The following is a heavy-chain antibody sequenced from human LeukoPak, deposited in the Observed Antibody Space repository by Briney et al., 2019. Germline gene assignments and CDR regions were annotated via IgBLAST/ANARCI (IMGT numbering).Heavy chain of an antibody. CDR1: GGSISSGGYY. J-gene: IGHJ6*03. CDR3: ARGAFDCSSTSCYSGYYYYYYMDV. D-gene: IGHD2-2*02. CDR2: IYHSGST. V-gene: IGHV4-30-2*01. Sequence: SETLSLTCTVPGGSISSGGYYWSWIRQPPGKGLEWIGYIYHSGSTYYNPSLKSRVTISVDRSKNQFSLKLSSVTAADTAVYYCARGAFDCSSTSCYSGYYYYYYMDVWGKGTTVTVSS.